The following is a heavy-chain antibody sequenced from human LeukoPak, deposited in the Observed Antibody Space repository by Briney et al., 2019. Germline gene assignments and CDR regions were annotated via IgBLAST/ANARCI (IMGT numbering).Heavy chain of an antibody. CDR3: ARDLGGSYSSETWFDP. D-gene: IGHD1-26*01. CDR1: GGSISSYY. Sequence: SETLSLTCTVSGGSISSYYWSWIRQPARKGLEWIGRIYTRGSTNYNPSLKSRVTMSVDTSKNQFSLKLSSVTAADTAVYYCARDLGGSYSSETWFDPWGQGTLVTVSS. J-gene: IGHJ5*02. V-gene: IGHV4-4*07. CDR2: IYTRGST.